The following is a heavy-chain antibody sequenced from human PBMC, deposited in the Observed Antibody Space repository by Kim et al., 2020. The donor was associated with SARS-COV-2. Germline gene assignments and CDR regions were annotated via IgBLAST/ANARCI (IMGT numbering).Heavy chain of an antibody. D-gene: IGHD3-9*01. V-gene: IGHV3-15*01. Sequence: GGSLRLSCAASGFTFTNAWMSWVRQAPGKGLEWVGRVKSKTDGGTSDYAAPVKGRFTISRDDSKDTLYLQMNSLKSEDTAVYYCTTGCPGSYYHILTGPANFDYWGQGTLVTVSS. CDR1: GFTFTNAW. CDR3: TTGCPGSYYHILTGPANFDY. CDR2: VKSKTDGGTS. J-gene: IGHJ4*02.